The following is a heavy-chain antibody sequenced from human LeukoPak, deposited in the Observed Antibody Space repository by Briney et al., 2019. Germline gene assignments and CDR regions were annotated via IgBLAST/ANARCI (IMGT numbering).Heavy chain of an antibody. CDR1: GGSISSSSYY. D-gene: IGHD2-2*01. CDR3: ARGDCSSTSCYDY. CDR2: IYYSGST. J-gene: IGHJ4*02. Sequence: SETLSLTCTVSGGSISSSSYYWGWIRQPPGKGLEWIGSIYYSGSTYYNPSLKSRVTISVDTSKNQFSLKLSSVTAADTAVYYCARGDCSSTSCYDYWGQGTLVTVSS. V-gene: IGHV4-39*07.